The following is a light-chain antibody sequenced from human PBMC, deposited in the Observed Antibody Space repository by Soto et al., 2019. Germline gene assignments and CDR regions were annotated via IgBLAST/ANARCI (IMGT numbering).Light chain of an antibody. CDR2: GAS. CDR1: QSVSSSY. V-gene: IGKV3-20*01. J-gene: IGKJ1*01. CDR3: QHYGSSWT. Sequence: EIVLTQSPGTLSLSPGERATLSCRASQSVSSSYLAWYQQKAGQAPRLLIYGASNRATGIPDRFSGSGSGTDFIVTISRLEPEDFAVYYCQHYGSSWTFGQGTKVDXK.